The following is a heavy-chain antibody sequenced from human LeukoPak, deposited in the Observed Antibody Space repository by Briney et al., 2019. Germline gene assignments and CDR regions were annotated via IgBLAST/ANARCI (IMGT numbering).Heavy chain of an antibody. CDR2: ISGSGGST. CDR1: GFTFSSYA. Sequence: GGSLRLSCAASGFTFSSYAMSWVRQAPGKGLKWVSAISGSGGSTYYADSVKGRFTISRDNSKNTLYLQMNSLRAEDTAVYYCAKLFDDILTGYYVPVPPIDYWGQGTLVTVSS. CDR3: AKLFDDILTGYYVPVPPIDY. J-gene: IGHJ4*02. D-gene: IGHD3-9*01. V-gene: IGHV3-23*01.